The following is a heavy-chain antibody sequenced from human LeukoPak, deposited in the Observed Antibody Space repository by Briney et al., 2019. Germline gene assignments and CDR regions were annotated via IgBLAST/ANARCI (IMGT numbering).Heavy chain of an antibody. CDR2: IFYSGST. CDR3: ARRPKQPGFSSGYVDY. D-gene: IGHD3-3*01. CDR1: GGSIRSSSHN. V-gene: IGHV4-39*01. J-gene: IGHJ4*02. Sequence: PSETLSLTCTVSGGSIRSSSHNWDWIRQPPGKGPEYIGSIFYSGSTYYNPSLTSRVTISVDTSKNQFSLKLSSVTAADTAVYYCARRPKQPGFSSGYVDYWGQGILVTVSP.